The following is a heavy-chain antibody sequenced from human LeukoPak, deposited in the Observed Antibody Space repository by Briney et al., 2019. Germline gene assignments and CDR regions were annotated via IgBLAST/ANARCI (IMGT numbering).Heavy chain of an antibody. CDR2: ISSSGSYI. J-gene: IGHJ5*02. V-gene: IGHV3-21*01. D-gene: IGHD2-2*03. CDR3: ARAHSGYCSSTSCYSNWFDP. Sequence: PGGSLRLSCAASGFTFTLYDMNWIRQAPGKGLEWVSSISSSGSYIFYAESVKGRFTISRDNAKNSLYLQMNNLRAEDTAVYYCARAHSGYCSSTSCYSNWFDPWGQGTLVTVSS. CDR1: GFTFTLYD.